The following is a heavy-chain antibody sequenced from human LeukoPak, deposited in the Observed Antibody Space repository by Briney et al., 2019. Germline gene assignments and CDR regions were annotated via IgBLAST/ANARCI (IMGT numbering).Heavy chain of an antibody. V-gene: IGHV1-8*01. CDR2: MNPNSGNT. CDR1: GYTFTSYD. Sequence: GASVKVSCKASGYTFTSYDINWVRRATGQGLEWMGWMNPNSGNTGYAQKFQGRVTMTRNTSISTAYMELSSLRSEDTAVYYCARAYYSSGWIYYYYYYMDVWGKGTTVTVSS. CDR3: ARAYYSSGWIYYYYYYMDV. D-gene: IGHD6-19*01. J-gene: IGHJ6*03.